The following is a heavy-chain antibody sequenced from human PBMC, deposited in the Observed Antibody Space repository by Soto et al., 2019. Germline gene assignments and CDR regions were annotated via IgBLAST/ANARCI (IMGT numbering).Heavy chain of an antibody. D-gene: IGHD3-9*01. V-gene: IGHV1-18*01. CDR2: ISAYNGNT. J-gene: IGHJ4*02. Sequence: QVQLVQSGAEVKKPGASVKVSCKASGYTFTSYGISWVRQAPGQGLEWMGWISAYNGNTNYAQKLQGRVTMTTDTSTSTAYMELRSLRSDNTAVYYRARTAILTTDPNTYYFDYWGQGTLVTVSS. CDR1: GYTFTSYG. CDR3: ARTAILTTDPNTYYFDY.